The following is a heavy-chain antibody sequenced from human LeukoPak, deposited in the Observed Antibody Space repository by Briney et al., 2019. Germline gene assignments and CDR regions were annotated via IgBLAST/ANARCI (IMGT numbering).Heavy chain of an antibody. D-gene: IGHD3-9*01. CDR2: IYYSGST. Sequence: GSLRLSCAASGFTFSDYYMSWIRQPPGKGLEWIGYIYYSGSTNYRPSLKSRVTISLDTSKNQFSLKLSSVTAADTAVYYCARDRLHYDSLTGYPADWGQGTLVTVSS. CDR3: ARDRLHYDSLTGYPAD. V-gene: IGHV4-59*12. CDR1: GFTFSDYY. J-gene: IGHJ4*02.